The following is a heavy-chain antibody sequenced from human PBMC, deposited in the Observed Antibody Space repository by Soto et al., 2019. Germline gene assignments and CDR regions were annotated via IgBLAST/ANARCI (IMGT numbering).Heavy chain of an antibody. CDR2: IVVGSGNT. CDR3: AADPYYYDIFVLYSCRQ. Sequence: AVKVSCKATGFNFRTTAVQWVRQARGQRLEWIGWIVVGSGNTKYAWKLQERATIHRDMYTRTAYMDVSSLSAEDTAVYLCAADPYYYDIFVLYSCRQGGQGPLLTVPQ. CDR1: GFNFRTTA. J-gene: IGHJ4*02. V-gene: IGHV1-58*01. D-gene: IGHD3-22*01.